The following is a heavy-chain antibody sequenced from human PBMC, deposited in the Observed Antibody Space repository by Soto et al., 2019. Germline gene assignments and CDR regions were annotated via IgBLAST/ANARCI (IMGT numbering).Heavy chain of an antibody. J-gene: IGHJ4*02. D-gene: IGHD3-3*02. V-gene: IGHV4-38-2*01. CDR3: ARVKLAGRGSFHD. Sequence: PSETLSLTCAVSGYSITNGYYWGWIRQPPGKGLEWIGRIYHSGNTYYNPSLKSRVTLSIDTSKNQFSLKLRSVTAADTAMYYCARVKLAGRGSFHDWGQGTLVTVSS. CDR2: IYHSGNT. CDR1: GYSITNGYY.